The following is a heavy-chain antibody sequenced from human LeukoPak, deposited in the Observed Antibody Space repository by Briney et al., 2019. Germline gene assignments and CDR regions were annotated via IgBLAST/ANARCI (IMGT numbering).Heavy chain of an antibody. V-gene: IGHV4-39*01. J-gene: IGHJ5*02. D-gene: IGHD1-26*01. Sequence: SETLSLTCTVSGGSISSSSYYWGWIRQPPGKGLEWIGSIYYSGSTYYNPSLKSRVTISVDTSKNQFSLKLSSVTAADTAVYYCARAATKWELLYPTSFWFDPWGQGTLVTVSS. CDR1: GGSISSSSYY. CDR3: ARAATKWELLYPTSFWFDP. CDR2: IYYSGST.